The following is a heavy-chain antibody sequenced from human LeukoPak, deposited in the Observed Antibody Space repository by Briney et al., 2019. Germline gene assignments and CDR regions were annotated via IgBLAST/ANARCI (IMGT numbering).Heavy chain of an antibody. V-gene: IGHV3-64*01. D-gene: IGHD5-12*01. CDR1: GFTFNSYP. Sequence: PGGSLRLLWAASGFTFNSYPMHWVRQAPGKGLEYVSAISRNGGSTYYANSVKGRFTISRDNSKNTLYLQMGRLRAEDTAVYYCARGGRGHDFSPNYYYGMDVWGQGTTVTVSS. CDR3: ARGGRGHDFSPNYYYGMDV. CDR2: ISRNGGST. J-gene: IGHJ6*02.